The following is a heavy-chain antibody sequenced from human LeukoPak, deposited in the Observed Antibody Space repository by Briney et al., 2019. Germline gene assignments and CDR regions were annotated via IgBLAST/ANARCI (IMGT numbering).Heavy chain of an antibody. CDR1: GFTFSSAW. Sequence: GGSLRLSCAASGFTFSSAWMSWVRQAPGNGLEWVGRIKSKTDGGTTDYAAPVKGRFTISRDDSKNTLYLQMNSLKSEDTAVYYCTTDYYDSSGYLGYYFDYWGQGTLVTVSS. CDR3: TTDYYDSSGYLGYYFDY. CDR2: IKSKTDGGTT. V-gene: IGHV3-15*01. D-gene: IGHD3-22*01. J-gene: IGHJ4*02.